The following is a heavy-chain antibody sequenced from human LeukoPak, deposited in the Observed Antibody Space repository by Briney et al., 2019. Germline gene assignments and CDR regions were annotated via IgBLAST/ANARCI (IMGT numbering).Heavy chain of an antibody. CDR2: INPKNGYT. J-gene: IGHJ4*02. Sequence: GASVKVSCKASGYTFSGYYMHWVRQAPGQGLEWMGRINPKNGYTNYVQNFQGRVTMTRDTSISTAYMELSRLRSDDTAVYYCARGYDWESDYWGQGTLVTVSS. CDR1: GYTFSGYY. D-gene: IGHD1-20*01. V-gene: IGHV1-2*06. CDR3: ARGYDWESDY.